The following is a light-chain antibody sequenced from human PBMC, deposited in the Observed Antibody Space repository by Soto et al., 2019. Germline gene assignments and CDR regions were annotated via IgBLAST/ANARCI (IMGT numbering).Light chain of an antibody. CDR2: AAS. CDR3: QQYGSSPWT. CDR1: QNIRSS. V-gene: IGKV3-20*01. J-gene: IGKJ1*01. Sequence: EIVMTQSPASLSASPGERVTLSCRASQNIRSSLAWYQQRPGQAPRLLIYAASTRATGIPDRFSGSGSGTDFTFTTSRLEPGDFAVYYCQQYGSSPWTFGQGTKVDIK.